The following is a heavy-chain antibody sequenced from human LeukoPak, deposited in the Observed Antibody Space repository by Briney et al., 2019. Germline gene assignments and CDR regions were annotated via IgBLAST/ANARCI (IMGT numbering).Heavy chain of an antibody. V-gene: IGHV4-61*02. CDR1: GGSFSSGSFY. CDR2: IYTSGST. D-gene: IGHD6-25*01. J-gene: IGHJ4*02. Sequence: SQTLSLTCTVSGGSFSSGSFYWSWLRQPAGKGLEWIERIYTSGSTNYNPSLKSRVAISIDTSKDQVSLKLNSVTAADTAVYYCAATPAAAGQTSFDYWGQGALVTVSS. CDR3: AATPAAAGQTSFDY.